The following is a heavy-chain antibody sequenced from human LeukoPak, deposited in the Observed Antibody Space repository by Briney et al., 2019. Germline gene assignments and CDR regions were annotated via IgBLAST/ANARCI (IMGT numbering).Heavy chain of an antibody. CDR1: GFTFSSYA. V-gene: IGHV3-23*01. Sequence: GGSLRLSCAAWGFTFSSYAMSGVRQAPGKGLEGGSAISGSGGSTYYADSVKGRFTISRDNSKNTLYLQMNSLRAEDTAVYYCAKRPQGGGKGKYYFDYWGQGTLVTVSS. CDR3: AKRPQGGGKGKYYFDY. CDR2: ISGSGGST. J-gene: IGHJ4*02. D-gene: IGHD4-23*01.